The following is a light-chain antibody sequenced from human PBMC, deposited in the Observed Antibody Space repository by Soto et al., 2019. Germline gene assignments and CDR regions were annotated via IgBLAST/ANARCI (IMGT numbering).Light chain of an antibody. CDR1: PAISTF. CDR3: QKYNSVPVT. J-gene: IGKJ5*01. Sequence: DMQMTHSPSSLSASVGYRVTITCRASPAISTFVAWYQQKPATAPKLLIYAVSTLQSGVPSRFSASGFGTDFTLTISKLQPADVATYYCQKYNSVPVTCGQGTRVEI. CDR2: AVS. V-gene: IGKV1-27*01.